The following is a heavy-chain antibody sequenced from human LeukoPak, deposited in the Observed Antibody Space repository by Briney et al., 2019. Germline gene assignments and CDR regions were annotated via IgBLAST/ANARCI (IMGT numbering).Heavy chain of an antibody. CDR1: GDNFSTYA. J-gene: IGHJ4*02. Sequence: ASVKVSCMASGDNFSTYAISWVRQAPGQGLEWMGGIVPLFGTASYAENFQGRITLTAEDESTTTVYMELSSLTSEDTAVYFCARTFGPYYFDYWGQGTLVTVSS. CDR3: ARTFGPYYFDY. V-gene: IGHV1-69*13. D-gene: IGHD3/OR15-3a*01. CDR2: IVPLFGTA.